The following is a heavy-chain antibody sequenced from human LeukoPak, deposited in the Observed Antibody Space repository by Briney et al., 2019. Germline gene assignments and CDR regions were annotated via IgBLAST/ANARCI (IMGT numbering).Heavy chain of an antibody. V-gene: IGHV4-4*07. CDR1: GGSINSYY. CDR2: IYSSGST. J-gene: IGHJ4*02. D-gene: IGHD6-13*01. Sequence: SETLSLTCTVSGGSINSYYWSWIRQPAGKGLEWIGRIYSSGSTNYNPSLKSRVSMSVDTSKNQFSLKLTSVTAADTAVYYCAKDDRVSSWFNFDYWGQGTLVTVSS. CDR3: AKDDRVSSWFNFDY.